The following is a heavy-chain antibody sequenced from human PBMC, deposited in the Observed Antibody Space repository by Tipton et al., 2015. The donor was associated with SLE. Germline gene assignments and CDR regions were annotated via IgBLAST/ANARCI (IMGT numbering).Heavy chain of an antibody. J-gene: IGHJ4*02. CDR1: GGSISSSSYY. CDR3: ASFGIAAREIDY. CDR2: IYYSGST. D-gene: IGHD6-6*01. V-gene: IGHV4-39*07. Sequence: TLSLTCTVSGGSISSSSYYWGWIRQPPGKGLEWIGSIYYSGSTYYTPSLKSRVTISVDTSKNQFSLKLSSVTAADTAVYYCASFGIAAREIDYWGQGTLVTVSS.